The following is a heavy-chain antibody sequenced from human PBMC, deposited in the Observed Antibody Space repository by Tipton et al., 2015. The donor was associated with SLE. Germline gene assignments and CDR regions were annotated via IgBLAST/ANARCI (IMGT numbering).Heavy chain of an antibody. J-gene: IGHJ6*02. CDR3: AGRRLIIFGHGMDV. CDR2: ISDDGSNK. D-gene: IGHD3-16*01. CDR1: GFTFSTYA. Sequence: SLRLSCAASGFTFSTYAIHWVRQAPGKGLECVAVISDDGSNKYYANSVRGRFTISRDNFKSTLYLQMSSLSAEDTAIYYCAGRRLIIFGHGMDVWGQGTTVTVSS. V-gene: IGHV3-30*04.